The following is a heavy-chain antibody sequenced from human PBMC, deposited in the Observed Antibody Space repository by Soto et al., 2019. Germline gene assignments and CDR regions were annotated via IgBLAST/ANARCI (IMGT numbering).Heavy chain of an antibody. CDR3: AKGPNKGKAVAGTYFQH. V-gene: IGHV3-30*18. CDR2: ISYDGSNK. CDR1: GFTFSSYG. J-gene: IGHJ1*01. Sequence: PGGSLRLSCAASGFTFSSYGMHWVRRAPGKGLEWVAVISYDGSNKYYADSVKGRFTISRDNSKNTLYLQMNSLRAEDTAVYYCAKGPNKGKAVAGTYFQHWGQGTLVTVSS. D-gene: IGHD6-19*01.